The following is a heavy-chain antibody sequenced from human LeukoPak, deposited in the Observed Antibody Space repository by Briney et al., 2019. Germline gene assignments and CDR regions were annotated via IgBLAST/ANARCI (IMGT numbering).Heavy chain of an antibody. V-gene: IGHV4-34*01. D-gene: IGHD2-2*01. CDR1: GGSFSGYY. Sequence: KPSETLSLTCAVYGGSFSGYYWSWIRQPPGKGLEWIGEINHSGSTNYNPSLKSRVTISVDTSKNQFSLKLSSVTAADTAVYYCARGGIVVVPAAINWFDPWGQGTLVTVSS. J-gene: IGHJ5*02. CDR3: ARGGIVVVPAAINWFDP. CDR2: INHSGST.